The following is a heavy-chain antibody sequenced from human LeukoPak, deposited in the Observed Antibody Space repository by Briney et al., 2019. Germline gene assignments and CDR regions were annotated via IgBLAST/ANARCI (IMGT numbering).Heavy chain of an antibody. D-gene: IGHD2-15*01. CDR1: GGSISSGGYS. CDR3: ARDRGYCSGGSCYFNAFDI. V-gene: IGHV4-30-2*01. Sequence: SETLSLTCAVSGGSISSGGYSWSWIRQPPGKGLEWIGYIYHSGSTYYNPSLKSRVTISVDRSKSQFSLKLSSVTAADTAVYYCARDRGYCSGGSCYFNAFDIWGQGTMVTVSS. CDR2: IYHSGST. J-gene: IGHJ3*02.